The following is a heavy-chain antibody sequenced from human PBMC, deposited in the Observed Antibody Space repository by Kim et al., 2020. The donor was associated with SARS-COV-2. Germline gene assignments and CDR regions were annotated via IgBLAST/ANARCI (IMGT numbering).Heavy chain of an antibody. CDR3: ATEPSGSPRHYYGMDV. J-gene: IGHJ6*02. Sequence: ASVKVSCKVSGYTLTELSMHWVRQAPGKGLEWMGGFDPEDGETIYAQKFQGRVTMTEDTSTDTAYMELSSLRSEDTAVYYCATEPSGSPRHYYGMDVWGQGTTVTVSS. V-gene: IGHV1-24*01. CDR1: GYTLTELS. CDR2: FDPEDGET. D-gene: IGHD1-26*01.